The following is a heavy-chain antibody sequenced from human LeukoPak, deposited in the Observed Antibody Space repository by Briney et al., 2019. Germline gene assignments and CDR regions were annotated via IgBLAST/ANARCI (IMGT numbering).Heavy chain of an antibody. CDR3: AAVIDY. J-gene: IGHJ4*02. CDR2: ISNSGNTK. V-gene: IGHV3-48*03. Sequence: GGSLRLSCAASGFTFSNYEMNWIRQAPGKGLEWISYISNSGNTKYYADPVKGRFSISRDNANNSVYLQMNNLRAEDTAVYYCAAVIDYWGQGTLVTVSS. CDR1: GFTFSNYE.